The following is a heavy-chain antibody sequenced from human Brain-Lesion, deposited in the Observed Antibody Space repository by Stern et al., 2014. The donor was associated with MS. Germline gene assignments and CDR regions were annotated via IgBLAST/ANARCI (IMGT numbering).Heavy chain of an antibody. D-gene: IGHD3-22*01. CDR1: GYTSTAHY. V-gene: IGHV1-2*04. CDR3: ATYYYDSTGYNDF. CDR2: INPKSGGT. J-gene: IGHJ4*02. Sequence: QVQLVQSGAEVKKPGPSWKASCKVSGYTSTAHYIPWGRQPPDQGLEGMGWINPKSGGTNYAQKFQGWVTMTRDTSINTAYMELSRLRSDDTAVYYCATYYYDSTGYNDFWGQGTLVTVSS.